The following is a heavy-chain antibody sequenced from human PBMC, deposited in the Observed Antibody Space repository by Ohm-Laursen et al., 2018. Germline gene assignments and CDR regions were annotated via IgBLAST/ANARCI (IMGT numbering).Heavy chain of an antibody. Sequence: SETLSLTCTVSGGSISSHYWSWIRQPAGKGLEWIGRVFPIGAMNYNPSLRSRVTMSVNTSKNQFPLQLSFVTAADTAIYYCARSIYEVNTVATIYFDSWGQGTLVTVSS. J-gene: IGHJ4*02. CDR2: VFPIGAM. CDR3: ARSIYEVNTVATIYFDS. V-gene: IGHV4-4*07. D-gene: IGHD5-12*01. CDR1: GGSISSHY.